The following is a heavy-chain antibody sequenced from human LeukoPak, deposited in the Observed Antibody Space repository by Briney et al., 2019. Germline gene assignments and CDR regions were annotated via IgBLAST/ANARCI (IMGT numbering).Heavy chain of an antibody. CDR2: ISSSGSTI. J-gene: IGHJ3*02. CDR3: ARGDYYDGLDI. D-gene: IGHD3-22*01. CDR1: GFTFSSYE. Sequence: GGSLRLSCAASGFTFSSYEMNWVRQAPGKGLEWVSYISSSGSTIYYADSVKARFTISRDNAKNSLYLQMNSLRAEDTAVYYCARGDYYDGLDIWGQGTMVTVSS. V-gene: IGHV3-48*03.